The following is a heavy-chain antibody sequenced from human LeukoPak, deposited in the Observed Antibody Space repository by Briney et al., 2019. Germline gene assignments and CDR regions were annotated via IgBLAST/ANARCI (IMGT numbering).Heavy chain of an antibody. CDR3: AKAHPGFDY. CDR1: GFTFNIYE. Sequence: KSGGSLRLSCAASGFTFNIYEMNWVRQAPGKGLEWVASIGTTSTFIHYADSVKGRFTISRDNAQDSLFLQMNSLGAEDTAVYYCAKAHPGFDYWGQGVLVTVSS. J-gene: IGHJ4*02. V-gene: IGHV3-21*01. CDR2: IGTTSTFI.